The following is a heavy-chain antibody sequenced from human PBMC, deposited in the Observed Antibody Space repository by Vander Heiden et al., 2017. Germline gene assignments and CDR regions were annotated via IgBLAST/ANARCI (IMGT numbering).Heavy chain of an antibody. J-gene: IGHJ4*02. D-gene: IGHD6-13*01. CDR1: GFTFKRFA. Sequence: QVQLVESGGGVVQPGTSLRLSCTASGFTFKRFAILWVRQAPGKGLEWVAAISNDGRNTFYADSVQGRFTISRDNSKNTLYLQMNSLRPEDTAVYYCAKVNQEQLVRLGFDCWGQGTRLTVSS. CDR3: AKVNQEQLVRLGFDC. V-gene: IGHV3-30*04. CDR2: ISNDGRNT.